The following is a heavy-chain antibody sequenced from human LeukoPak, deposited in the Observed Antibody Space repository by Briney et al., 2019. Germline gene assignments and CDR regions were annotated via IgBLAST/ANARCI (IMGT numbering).Heavy chain of an antibody. CDR3: ARAMVRGVIYSPDFDY. V-gene: IGHV1-46*01. CDR1: GYTFTSYY. CDR2: INPSGGST. J-gene: IGHJ4*02. Sequence: ASVKVSCKASGYTFTSYYMHWVRQAPGQGLEWMGIINPSGGSTSYAQKFQGRVTMTRDTSTSTVYMELSSLRSEDTAVYYCARAMVRGVIYSPDFDYWGQGTLVTVSS. D-gene: IGHD3-10*01.